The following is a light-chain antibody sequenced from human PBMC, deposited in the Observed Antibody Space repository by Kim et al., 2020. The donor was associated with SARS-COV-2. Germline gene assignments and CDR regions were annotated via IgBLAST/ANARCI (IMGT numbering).Light chain of an antibody. Sequence: QSVLTQPASVSGSPGQSITISCTGTSSNIGSYNYVSWYQQHPGRAPKLMIYDVNKRPSGVSNRFSGSKSGNTASPTISGLQAEDEADYYCSSFTTTSRLVFGGGTQLTVL. CDR1: SSNIGSYNY. CDR2: DVN. CDR3: SSFTTTSRLV. J-gene: IGLJ3*02. V-gene: IGLV2-14*03.